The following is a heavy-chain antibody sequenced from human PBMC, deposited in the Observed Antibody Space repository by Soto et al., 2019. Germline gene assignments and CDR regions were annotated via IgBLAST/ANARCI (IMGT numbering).Heavy chain of an antibody. CDR1: GGTFSSYA. J-gene: IGHJ6*02. CDR2: IIPIFGTA. V-gene: IGHV1-69*06. D-gene: IGHD5-12*01. CDR3: ARDSGYDHGMDV. Sequence: QVQLVQSGAEVKKPGSSVKVSCKASGGTFSSYAISWVRQAPGQGLVWMGGIIPIFGTANYAQKFQGRVTITADKSTITAYMELSSLSNEDTGVYFCARDSGYDHGMDVWGQGTTVAVSS.